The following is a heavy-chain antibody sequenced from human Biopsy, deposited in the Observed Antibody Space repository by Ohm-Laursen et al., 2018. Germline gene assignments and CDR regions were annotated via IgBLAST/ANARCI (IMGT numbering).Heavy chain of an antibody. CDR1: IGTFNSYG. D-gene: IGHD2-2*01. CDR3: AREAIGYQLPCDD. CDR2: IIPILRTT. J-gene: IGHJ4*02. V-gene: IGHV1-69*11. Sequence: SSVKVSCKASIGTFNSYGIIWVRQAPGQGLEWMGRIIPILRTTAYAQTFLGRVTITEDSPTSTVDMELTSLTSDDTAVYFCAREAIGYQLPCDDWGQGTLVAVSS.